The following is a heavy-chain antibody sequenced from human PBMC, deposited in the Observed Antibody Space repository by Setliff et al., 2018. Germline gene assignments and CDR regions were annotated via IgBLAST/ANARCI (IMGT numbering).Heavy chain of an antibody. CDR2: INTNTGNP. J-gene: IGHJ6*03. CDR3: VSEGDFWGGQGDV. D-gene: IGHD2-21*02. Sequence: ASVKVSCKASGYTFSRYSMSWVRQAPGQGLEWMGWINTNTGNPTYAQGFTGRFVFSLDTSVSTAYLQINSLKTEDTAVYYCVSEGDFWGGQGDVWGKGTTVTV. CDR1: GYTFSRYS. V-gene: IGHV7-4-1*02.